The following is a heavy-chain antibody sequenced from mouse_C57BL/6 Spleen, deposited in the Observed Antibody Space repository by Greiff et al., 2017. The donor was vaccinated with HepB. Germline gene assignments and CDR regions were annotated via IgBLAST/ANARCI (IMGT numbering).Heavy chain of an antibody. V-gene: IGHV1-50*01. CDR1: GYTFTSYW. Sequence: VQLQQPGAELVKPGASVKLSCKASGYTFTSYWMQWVKQRPGQGLEWIGEIDPSDSYTNYNQKFKGKATLTVDTSSSTAYMQLSSLTSEDSAVYYCARDYYGSKDYFDYWGQGTTLTVSS. CDR3: ARDYYGSKDYFDY. D-gene: IGHD1-1*01. CDR2: IDPSDSYT. J-gene: IGHJ2*01.